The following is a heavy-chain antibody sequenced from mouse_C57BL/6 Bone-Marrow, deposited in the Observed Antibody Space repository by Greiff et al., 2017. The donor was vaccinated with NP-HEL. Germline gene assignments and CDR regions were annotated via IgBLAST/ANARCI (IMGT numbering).Heavy chain of an antibody. CDR3: ARPHYYGSSWYFDV. CDR2: ISGGGGNT. D-gene: IGHD1-1*01. V-gene: IGHV5-9*01. Sequence: EVKLVESGGGLVKPGGSLKLSCAASGFTFSSYTMSWVRQTPEKRLEWVATISGGGGNTYYPDSVKGRFTISRDNAKNTLYLPMSSLRSEDTALYYCARPHYYGSSWYFDVWGTGTTVTVSS. J-gene: IGHJ1*03. CDR1: GFTFSSYT.